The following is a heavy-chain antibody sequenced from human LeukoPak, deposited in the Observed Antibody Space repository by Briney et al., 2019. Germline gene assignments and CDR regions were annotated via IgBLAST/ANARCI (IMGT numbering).Heavy chain of an antibody. CDR3: ATARLRLPDWTGDF. CDR1: GYTPAPYA. D-gene: IGHD3-9*01. J-gene: IGHJ4*02. CDR2: INADNGNT. Sequence: ASVKVSCKASGYTPAPYAIHWVRQASGQRLEWLGWINADNGNTKHPQKFQGRVTITRDTSANTVYMDLSRLTSEDSAVYYCATARLRLPDWTGDFWGQGTLVTVSS. V-gene: IGHV1-3*01.